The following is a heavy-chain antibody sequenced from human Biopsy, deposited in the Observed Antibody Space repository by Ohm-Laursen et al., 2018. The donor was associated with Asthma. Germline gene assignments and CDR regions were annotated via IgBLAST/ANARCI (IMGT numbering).Heavy chain of an antibody. J-gene: IGHJ1*01. D-gene: IGHD3-3*02. CDR3: ARAFHFWSPYHAEPYQL. Sequence: SLSLSCAASGFTFGDYWMSWVRQVPGKGLEWVANIKHDGTEKNHVDSLKGRFTISRDNAKNSLYLQMNSLRAEDTAVYYCARAFHFWSPYHAEPYQLWGQGTLVTVPS. CDR1: GFTFGDYW. CDR2: IKHDGTEK. V-gene: IGHV3-7*01.